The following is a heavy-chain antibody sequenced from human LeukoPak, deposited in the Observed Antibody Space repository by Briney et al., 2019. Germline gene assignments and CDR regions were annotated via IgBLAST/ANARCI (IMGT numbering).Heavy chain of an antibody. CDR1: GGTFSSYA. J-gene: IGHJ6*03. CDR3: ARDPRYCSSTSCYSGYYYYMDV. V-gene: IGHV1-69*13. Sequence: SVKVSCKASGGTFSSYAISWVRQAPGQGLEWMGGIIPIFGTANYAQKFQGRVTITADESTSTAYMELSSLRSEDTAVYYCARDPRYCSSTSCYSGYYYYMDVWGKGTTVTVSS. CDR2: IIPIFGTA. D-gene: IGHD2-2*01.